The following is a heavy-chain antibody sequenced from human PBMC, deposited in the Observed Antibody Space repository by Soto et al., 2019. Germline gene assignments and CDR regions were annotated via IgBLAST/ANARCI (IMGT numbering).Heavy chain of an antibody. V-gene: IGHV3-13*04. Sequence: GGFLRLSCAASGFTFSSYDMHWVRQATGKGLEWVSAIGTAGDTYYPGSVKGRFTISRENAKNSLYLQMNSLRAGDTAVYYCARVRGSYCSGGSCYPYYYYGMDVWGQGTTVNVSS. D-gene: IGHD2-15*01. CDR3: ARVRGSYCSGGSCYPYYYYGMDV. CDR2: IGTAGDT. J-gene: IGHJ6*02. CDR1: GFTFSSYD.